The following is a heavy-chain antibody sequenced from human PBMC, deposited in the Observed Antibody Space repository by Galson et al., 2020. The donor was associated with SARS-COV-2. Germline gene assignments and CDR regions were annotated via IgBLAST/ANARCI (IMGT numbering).Heavy chain of an antibody. J-gene: IGHJ1*01. V-gene: IGHV3-11*06. CDR1: GFTFSDYY. CDR3: ARNGRDCSGGICYGAEYFQH. CDR2: ISSSGSYT. D-gene: IGHD2-15*01. Sequence: AGGSLRLSCAASGFTFSDYYMSWIRQAPGQGLEWVSYISSSGSYTNYADSVKGRFTISRDNAKNSLYLQMNSLRVEDTAVYYCARNGRDCSGGICYGAEYFQHWGQGTLVTVSS.